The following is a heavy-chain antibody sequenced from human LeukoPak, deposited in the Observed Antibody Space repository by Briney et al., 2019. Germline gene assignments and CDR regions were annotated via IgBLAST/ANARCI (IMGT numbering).Heavy chain of an antibody. CDR1: GGSISSYY. CDR2: IYTSGST. J-gene: IGHJ4*02. Sequence: PSETLSLTCTVSGGSISSYYWSWIRQPAGKGLEWIGLIYTSGSTNYNPSLKSRVTMSVDTSKNQFSLKLRSVTAADTAVYYCARVICSGGSCRFDYWGQGTLVTVSS. D-gene: IGHD2-15*01. CDR3: ARVICSGGSCRFDY. V-gene: IGHV4-4*07.